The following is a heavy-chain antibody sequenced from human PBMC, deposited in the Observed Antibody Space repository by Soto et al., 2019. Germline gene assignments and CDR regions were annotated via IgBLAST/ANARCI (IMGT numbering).Heavy chain of an antibody. J-gene: IGHJ5*02. Sequence: GGSLRLSCAASGFAFSSYWMHWVRQAPGKGLVWVSRINSDGSSTSYADSVKGRFTISRDNAKNTLYLQMNSLRAEDTAVYYCFCADYDILTGYYRYNWFDPWGQGTLVTVSS. CDR1: GFAFSSYW. D-gene: IGHD3-9*01. V-gene: IGHV3-74*01. CDR2: INSDGSST. CDR3: FCADYDILTGYYRYNWFDP.